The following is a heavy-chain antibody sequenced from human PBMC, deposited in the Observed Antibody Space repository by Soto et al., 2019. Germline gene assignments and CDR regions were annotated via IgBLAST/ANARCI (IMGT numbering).Heavy chain of an antibody. D-gene: IGHD1-26*01. CDR3: ARALGTIVTLDAFDI. Sequence: SETLSLTCAVSSGSISSNTWWTWVRQPPGKGLEWIGEIFHSESTNYNPSLKGRATISVDTSKNQFSLKLTSVTAADTAVYYCARALGTIVTLDAFDIWGQGTMVT. V-gene: IGHV4-4*02. CDR1: SGSISSNTW. J-gene: IGHJ3*02. CDR2: IFHSEST.